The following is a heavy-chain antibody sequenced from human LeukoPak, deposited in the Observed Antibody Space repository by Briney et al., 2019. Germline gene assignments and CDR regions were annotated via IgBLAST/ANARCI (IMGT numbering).Heavy chain of an antibody. J-gene: IGHJ4*02. Sequence: SETLSLTCTVSGGSINNYYWGWIRQPPGKGLEWIGYIYYSGSTNYNPSLKSRVTISVDTSKNQFSLKLSSVTAADTAVYYCAGQWASYFDYWGQGTPVTVSS. CDR2: IYYSGST. V-gene: IGHV4-59*01. CDR3: AGQWASYFDY. CDR1: GGSINNYY. D-gene: IGHD1-26*01.